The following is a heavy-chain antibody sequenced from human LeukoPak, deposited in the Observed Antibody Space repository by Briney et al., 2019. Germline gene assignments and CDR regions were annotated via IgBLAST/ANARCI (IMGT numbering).Heavy chain of an antibody. CDR2: IYSDNT. CDR3: AKAYSYYDILTGYSHEGVDY. V-gene: IGHV3-66*03. J-gene: IGHJ4*02. D-gene: IGHD3-9*01. CDR1: GFTVSSNS. Sequence: GGSLRLSCTVSGFTVSSNSMSWVRQAPGKGLEWVSFIYSDNTHYSDSVKGRFTISRDNSKNTLYLQMNSLRAEDTAVYYCAKAYSYYDILTGYSHEGVDYWGQGTLVTVSS.